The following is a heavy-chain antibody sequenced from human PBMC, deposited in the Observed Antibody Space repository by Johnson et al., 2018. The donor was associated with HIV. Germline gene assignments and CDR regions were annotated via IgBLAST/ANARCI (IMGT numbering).Heavy chain of an antibody. V-gene: IGHV3-64*07. CDR3: ARDLIGGSAFDI. D-gene: IGHD1-26*01. CDR1: GFTFSSYA. CDR2: ISSNGGST. J-gene: IGHJ3*02. Sequence: VQLVESGGGVVQPGRSLRLSCAASGFTFSSYAIHWVRQAPGKGLEYVSAISSNGGSTYYADSVKGRFTISRDNSKNTLYLQMNSLRAEDTAVYYCARDLIGGSAFDIWGQGTMVTVSS.